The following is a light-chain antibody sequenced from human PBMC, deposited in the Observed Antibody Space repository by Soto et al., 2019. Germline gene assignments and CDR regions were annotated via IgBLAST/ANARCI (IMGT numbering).Light chain of an antibody. V-gene: IGLV2-14*01. CDR2: EVS. J-gene: IGLJ1*01. CDR1: SSDVGGHNY. CDR3: SSYTSSSPL. Sequence: QSALTQPRSVSGSPGQSVTISCTGTSSDVGGHNYVSWYQQHPGKAPKLMIYEVSNRPSGVSNRFSGSKSGNTASLTISGLQAEDEADYYCSSYTSSSPLFGTGTKVTVL.